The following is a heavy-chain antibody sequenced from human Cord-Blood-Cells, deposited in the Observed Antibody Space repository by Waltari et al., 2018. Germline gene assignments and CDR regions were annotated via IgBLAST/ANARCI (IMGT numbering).Heavy chain of an antibody. Sequence: QVQLVQSGAEVKKPGSSVKVSCKASGGTFSSYPISWLRQAPGQGLEWMGRIIPILGIANYAQKFQGRVTITADKSTSTAYMELSSLRSEDTAVYYCARVNGDYNWFDPWGQGTLVTVSS. CDR1: GGTFSSYP. J-gene: IGHJ5*02. CDR2: IIPILGIA. CDR3: ARVNGDYNWFDP. V-gene: IGHV1-69*02. D-gene: IGHD4-17*01.